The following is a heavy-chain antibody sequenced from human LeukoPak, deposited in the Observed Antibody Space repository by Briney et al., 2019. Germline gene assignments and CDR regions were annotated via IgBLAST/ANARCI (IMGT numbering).Heavy chain of an antibody. Sequence: PGGSLRLSCAASGFTFSSYAMHWVRQAPGKGLEWVAVISYEGSNKYYADSVKGRFTISRDNSKNTLYLQMNSLRAEDTAVYYCARDQGGSYLDYWGQGTLVTVSS. D-gene: IGHD1-26*01. CDR2: ISYEGSNK. V-gene: IGHV3-30*01. CDR3: ARDQGGSYLDY. CDR1: GFTFSSYA. J-gene: IGHJ4*02.